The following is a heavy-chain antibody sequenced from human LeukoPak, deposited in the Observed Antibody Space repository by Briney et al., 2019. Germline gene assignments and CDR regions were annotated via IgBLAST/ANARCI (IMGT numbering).Heavy chain of an antibody. CDR1: GGSISSYY. J-gene: IGHJ6*02. CDR3: ARAGYCSSTSCYTTYYYYGMDV. Sequence: PSETLSLTCTVSGGSISSYYWSWIRQPAGKGLEWIGRIYTSGSTNYNPSLKGRVTMSVDTSKNQFSLKLSSVTAADTAVYYCARAGYCSSTSCYTTYYYYGMDVWGQGTTVTVSS. D-gene: IGHD2-2*02. V-gene: IGHV4-4*07. CDR2: IYTSGST.